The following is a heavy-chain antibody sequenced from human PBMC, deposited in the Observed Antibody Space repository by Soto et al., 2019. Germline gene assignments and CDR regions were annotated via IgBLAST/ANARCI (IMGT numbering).Heavy chain of an antibody. Sequence: QLQLQESGSGLVKPSQTLSLTCAVSGGSISSGGYSWSWIRQPPGKGLEWFGYIYHSWSTSYNPSLKSRVTISVARSKNQFSLKLSSVTAADTAVYYCARGQVVAAQHWGQGTLVTVSS. CDR3: ARGQVVAAQH. CDR1: GGSISSGGYS. CDR2: IYHSWST. D-gene: IGHD2-15*01. V-gene: IGHV4-30-2*01. J-gene: IGHJ4*02.